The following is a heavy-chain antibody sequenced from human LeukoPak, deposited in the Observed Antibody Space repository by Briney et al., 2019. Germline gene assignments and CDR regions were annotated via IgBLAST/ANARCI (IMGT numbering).Heavy chain of an antibody. D-gene: IGHD1-26*01. Sequence: PSETLSLTCAVSGDSISSDYWSWIRQPPGKGLEWIGYIYYSGSTYYNPSLKSRVTISVDTSKNQFSLKLSSVTAADTAVYYCARRRSHDSWVWFDPWGQGTLVTVSS. CDR3: ARRRSHDSWVWFDP. CDR1: GDSISSDY. J-gene: IGHJ5*02. V-gene: IGHV4-59*04. CDR2: IYYSGST.